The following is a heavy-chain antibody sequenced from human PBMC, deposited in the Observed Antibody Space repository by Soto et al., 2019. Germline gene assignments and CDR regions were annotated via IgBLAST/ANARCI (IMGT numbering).Heavy chain of an antibody. CDR3: VRNQLGTTVTTYAFDI. J-gene: IGHJ3*02. CDR1: GGSISSGGYY. D-gene: IGHD4-17*01. V-gene: IGHV4-31*03. CDR2: IYYSGST. Sequence: QVQLQESGPGLVKPSQTLSLTCTVSGGSISSGGYYWSWIRQHPGKGLEWIGYIYYSGSTYYNPCLKSRVTISVDTSKNQFSLKLSSVTAADTAVYYCVRNQLGTTVTTYAFDIWGQGTMVTVSS.